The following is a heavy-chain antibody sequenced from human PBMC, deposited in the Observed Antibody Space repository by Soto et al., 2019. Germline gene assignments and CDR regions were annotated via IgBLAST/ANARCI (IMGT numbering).Heavy chain of an antibody. CDR3: ARGYSYGPVYYGMDV. D-gene: IGHD5-18*01. CDR2: IGTAGDT. CDR1: GFTFSSYD. Sequence: EVQLVESGGGLVQPGGSLRLSCAASGFTFSSYDMHWVRQATGKGLEWVSAIGTAGDTSYPGSVKGRFTISRENAKNSLYLQMNSLRAGDTAVYYGARGYSYGPVYYGMDVW. J-gene: IGHJ6*01. V-gene: IGHV3-13*04.